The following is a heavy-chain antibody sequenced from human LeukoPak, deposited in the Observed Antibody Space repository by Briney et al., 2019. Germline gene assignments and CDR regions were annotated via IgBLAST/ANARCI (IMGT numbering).Heavy chain of an antibody. CDR3: ARERKHYYDSSGYWDY. V-gene: IGHV3-20*04. Sequence: GGSLRLSCAASGFTFDDYGMSWVRQAPGKGLEWVSGINWNGGSTGYADPVKGRFTISRDNAKNSLYLQMNSLRAEDTALYYCARERKHYYDSSGYWDYWGQGTLVTVSS. D-gene: IGHD3-22*01. CDR2: INWNGGST. J-gene: IGHJ4*02. CDR1: GFTFDDYG.